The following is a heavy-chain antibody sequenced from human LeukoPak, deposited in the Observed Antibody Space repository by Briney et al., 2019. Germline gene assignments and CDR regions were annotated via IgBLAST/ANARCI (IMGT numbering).Heavy chain of an antibody. V-gene: IGHV3-7*01. CDR1: GFTFSSYW. CDR3: ARGVLRYFDSGFGY. D-gene: IGHD3-9*01. Sequence: GGSLRLSCAASGFTFSSYWMSWVRQAPGKGLEWVANIKQDGSEKYYVDSVKGRFTISRDNAKNSLYLQMNSLRAEDTAVYYCARGVLRYFDSGFGYWGQETPVTVFS. J-gene: IGHJ4*02. CDR2: IKQDGSEK.